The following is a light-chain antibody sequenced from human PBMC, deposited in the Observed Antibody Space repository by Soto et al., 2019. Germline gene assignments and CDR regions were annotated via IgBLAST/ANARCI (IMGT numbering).Light chain of an antibody. V-gene: IGKV1-6*01. CDR1: QGIRND. CDR2: AAS. CDR3: LQDYNYLIP. Sequence: AIQMTQSPSSLSASVGDRVTITCRASQGIRNDLGWYQQKPGKAPKLLIYAASSLQSGVPSRFSGSGSRTDFTLTLSSLQPEDCAPYYCLQDYNYLIPFGQGTRLEIK. J-gene: IGKJ5*01.